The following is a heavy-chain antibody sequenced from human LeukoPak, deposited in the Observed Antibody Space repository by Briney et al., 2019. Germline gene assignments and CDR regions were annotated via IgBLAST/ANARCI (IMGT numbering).Heavy chain of an antibody. V-gene: IGHV3-11*04. J-gene: IGHJ4*02. CDR1: GFTFSDYY. CDR2: ISGSDSVI. Sequence: GGSLRLSCAASGFTFSDYYMSWIRQALGKGPEWLSYISGSDSVIDSVVYYADSVKGRFTISRDNAKNSLFLQMNSLGAEDTAVYYCARHDYGDSRFDYWGQGTLVTVSS. CDR3: ARHDYGDSRFDY. D-gene: IGHD4-17*01.